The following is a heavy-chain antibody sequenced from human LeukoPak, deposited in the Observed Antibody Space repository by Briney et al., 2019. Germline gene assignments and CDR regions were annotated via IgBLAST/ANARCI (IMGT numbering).Heavy chain of an antibody. CDR3: ARAPWIQLWVYYYYYMDV. J-gene: IGHJ6*03. CDR2: ISSSGSTI. Sequence: PGGSLRLSCAASGFTFSDYYMSWIRQAPGKGLEWVSYISSSGSTIYYADSVKGRFTISRDNAKNSLYLQMNSLRAEDTAVYYCARAPWIQLWVYYYYYMDVWGKGTTVTISS. V-gene: IGHV3-11*01. CDR1: GFTFSDYY. D-gene: IGHD5-18*01.